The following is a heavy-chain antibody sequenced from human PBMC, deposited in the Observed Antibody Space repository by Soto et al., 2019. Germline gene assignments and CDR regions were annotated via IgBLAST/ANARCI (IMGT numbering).Heavy chain of an antibody. CDR1: GFTFSSYA. J-gene: IGHJ1*01. D-gene: IGHD3-22*01. CDR2: TSGSGAST. CDR3: AKHGGYYYDNSGYYRYVEH. Sequence: EVQLLESGGGLVQPGGSLRLSCAASGFTFSSYAMSWVRQAPGKGLEWVSSTSGSGASTFYADSVNGRFTISRDNSKNTLYLQMHSLRAEDTAVYYCAKHGGYYYDNSGYYRYVEHWGQGTLVTVSS. V-gene: IGHV3-23*01.